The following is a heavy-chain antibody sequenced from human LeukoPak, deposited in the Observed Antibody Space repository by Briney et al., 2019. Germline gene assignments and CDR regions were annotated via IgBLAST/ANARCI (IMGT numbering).Heavy chain of an antibody. CDR1: GGTFSSYA. CDR3: ARDHALYSGSLGGY. D-gene: IGHD1-26*01. CDR2: INAGNGNT. Sequence: ASVKVSCKASGGTFSSYAISWVRQAPGQRLEWMGWINAGNGNTKYSQKFQGRVTITRDTSASTAYMELSSLRSEDTAVYYCARDHALYSGSLGGYWGQGTLVTVSS. V-gene: IGHV1-3*01. J-gene: IGHJ4*02.